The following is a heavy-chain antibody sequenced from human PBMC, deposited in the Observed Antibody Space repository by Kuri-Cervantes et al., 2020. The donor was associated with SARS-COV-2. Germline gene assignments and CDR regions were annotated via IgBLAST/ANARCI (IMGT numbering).Heavy chain of an antibody. CDR1: GFTFSSYS. Sequence: GGSLRLSCAASGFTFSSYSMNWVRQAPGKGLEWVSSISSSSSYIYYADSVKSRFTISRDNSRNTLYLQMNSLRAEDTAVYYCARDGVHYYDSSGYYYGPFDSWGQGTLVTVSS. D-gene: IGHD3-22*01. J-gene: IGHJ4*02. CDR3: ARDGVHYYDSSGYYYGPFDS. CDR2: ISSSSSYI. V-gene: IGHV3-21*01.